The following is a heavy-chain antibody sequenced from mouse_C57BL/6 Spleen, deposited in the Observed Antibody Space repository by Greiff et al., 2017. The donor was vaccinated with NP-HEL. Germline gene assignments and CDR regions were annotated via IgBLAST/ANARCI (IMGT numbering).Heavy chain of an antibody. D-gene: IGHD2-1*01. CDR3: AREEYGNSWFAY. J-gene: IGHJ3*01. CDR2: IYPGSGST. V-gene: IGHV1-55*01. CDR1: GYTFTSYW. Sequence: VQLQQPGAELVKPGASVKMSCKASGYTFTSYWITWVKQRPGQGLEWIGDIYPGSGSTNYNEKFKSKATLTVDTSSSTAYMQLSSLTSEDSAVYYCAREEYGNSWFAYWGQGTLVTVSA.